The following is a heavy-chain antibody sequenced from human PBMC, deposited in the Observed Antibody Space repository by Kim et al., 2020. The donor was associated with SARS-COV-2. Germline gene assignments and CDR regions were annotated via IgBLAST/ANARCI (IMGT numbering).Heavy chain of an antibody. J-gene: IGHJ5*02. CDR3: AKVGYCSSTSCYISVPWFDP. D-gene: IGHD2-2*02. CDR1: GFTFSSYA. V-gene: IGHV3-23*01. Sequence: GGSLRLSCAASGFTFSSYAMSWVRQAPGKGLEWVSAISGSGGSTYYADSVKGRFTISRDNSKNTLYLQMNSLRAEDTAVYYCAKVGYCSSTSCYISVPWFDPWGQGTLVTVSS. CDR2: ISGSGGST.